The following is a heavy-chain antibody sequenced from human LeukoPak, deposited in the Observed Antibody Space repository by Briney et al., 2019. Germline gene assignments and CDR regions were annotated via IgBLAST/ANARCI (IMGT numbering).Heavy chain of an antibody. CDR1: GFTFSSYS. V-gene: IGHV3-21*01. Sequence: GGSLGLSCAASGFTFSSYSVIWVRQAPGKGLEGVSSIRSSGDYIYYADSVKGRFTISRDNAKNSVYLQMNSLREEDTAVYYCARDGGSWYLDYWGQGTLVTVSS. CDR3: ARDGGSWYLDY. CDR2: IRSSGDYI. D-gene: IGHD2-15*01. J-gene: IGHJ4*02.